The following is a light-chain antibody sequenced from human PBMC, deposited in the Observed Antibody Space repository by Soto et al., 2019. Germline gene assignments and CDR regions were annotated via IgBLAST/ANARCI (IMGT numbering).Light chain of an antibody. CDR3: QQYDKCPRT. V-gene: IGKV3-15*01. CDR1: QSLTRN. Sequence: EMVITQWPATRSGCTGERVTRSCRASQSLTRNLAWYQHKPGQSPRLLIYGASARATGIPDRFSGGGSGAEYTLTISSLQSEDFAVYYCQQYDKCPRTFGQGPKVDI. CDR2: GAS. J-gene: IGKJ1*01.